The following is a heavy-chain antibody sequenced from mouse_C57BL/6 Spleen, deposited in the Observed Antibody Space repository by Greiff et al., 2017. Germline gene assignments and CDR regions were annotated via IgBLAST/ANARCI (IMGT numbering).Heavy chain of an antibody. J-gene: IGHJ2*01. CDR2: IYPGSGST. Sequence: QVQLQQPGAELVKPGASVKMSCKASGYTFTSSWITWVKQRPGQGLEWIGDIYPGSGSTNYNEKFKSKATLTVDPSSSTAYMPLRSLTSEDSAVYFCARLITTVVAPFDYWGQGTTLTVSS. CDR1: GYTFTSSW. V-gene: IGHV1-55*01. D-gene: IGHD1-1*01. CDR3: ARLITTVVAPFDY.